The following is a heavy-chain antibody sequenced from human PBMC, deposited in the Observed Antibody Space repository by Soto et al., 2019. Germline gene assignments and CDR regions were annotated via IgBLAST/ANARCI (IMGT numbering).Heavy chain of an antibody. CDR1: GYTFTSYG. CDR3: ARDQSAYYDFWSGYYASYYYYYMDV. J-gene: IGHJ6*03. V-gene: IGHV1-18*01. Sequence: ASVKVSCKASGYTFTSYGISWVRQAPGQGLEWMGWISAYNGNTNYAQKLQGRVTMTTDTSTSTAYMELRSLRSDDTAVYYCARDQSAYYDFWSGYYASYYYYYMDVWGKGTTVTVSS. CDR2: ISAYNGNT. D-gene: IGHD3-3*01.